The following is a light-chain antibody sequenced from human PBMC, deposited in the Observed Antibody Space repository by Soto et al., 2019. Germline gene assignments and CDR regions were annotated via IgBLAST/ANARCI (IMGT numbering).Light chain of an antibody. V-gene: IGKV2-28*01. J-gene: IGKJ4*01. CDR3: AQGRATPFT. CDR1: QNLLHRNGYNH. Sequence: EIVLTQSPLSLPVTPGEPASISCRSSQNLLHRNGYNHLNWYLQKRGQSPQLLIHLGSKRASGVPDRFSGSGSGTDFTLVINRVGGEDVGLCFCAQGRATPFTFGGGTKVEI. CDR2: LGS.